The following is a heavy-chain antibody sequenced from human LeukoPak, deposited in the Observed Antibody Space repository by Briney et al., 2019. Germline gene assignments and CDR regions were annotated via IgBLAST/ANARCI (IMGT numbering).Heavy chain of an antibody. D-gene: IGHD1-1*01. J-gene: IGHJ6*02. CDR3: AKDIMGGQLRIPYHYYYGMDV. Sequence: PGGSLRLSCAASGFTFDDYAMHWVRQAPGKGLEWVSLIRGDGGSTYYADSVKGRFTISRDNSKNSLYLQMNSLRTEDTALYYCAKDIMGGQLRIPYHYYYGMDVWGQGTTVTVSS. CDR2: IRGDGGST. CDR1: GFTFDDYA. V-gene: IGHV3-43*02.